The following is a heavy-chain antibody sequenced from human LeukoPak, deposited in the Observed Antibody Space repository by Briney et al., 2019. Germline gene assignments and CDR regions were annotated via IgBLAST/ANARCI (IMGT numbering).Heavy chain of an antibody. J-gene: IGHJ2*01. CDR1: GYTLTELS. CDR3: ATVIYYYDSSGYNWYFDL. CDR2: FDPEDGET. Sequence: VASVTVSCKVSGYTLTELSMHWVRQAPGKGLEWMGGFDPEDGETIYAQKFQGRVTMTEDTSTDTAYMELSSLRSEDTAVYYCATVIYYYDSSGYNWYFDLWGRGTLVTVSS. V-gene: IGHV1-24*01. D-gene: IGHD3-22*01.